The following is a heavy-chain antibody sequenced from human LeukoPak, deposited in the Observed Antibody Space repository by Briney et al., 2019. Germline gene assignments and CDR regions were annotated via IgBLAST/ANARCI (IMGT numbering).Heavy chain of an antibody. J-gene: IGHJ4*02. V-gene: IGHV3-15*01. D-gene: IGHD5-18*01. Sequence: PGGSLRLSCAASGFSVTNAWMSWVRQAPGKGLEWVGRLKSKTDGGTTDYAAPVKGRFTMSRDNPKNTLYLQMNSLKTEDTAVYYCAKGDTALDYWGQGTLVTVSS. CDR2: LKSKTDGGTT. CDR1: GFSVTNAW. CDR3: AKGDTALDY.